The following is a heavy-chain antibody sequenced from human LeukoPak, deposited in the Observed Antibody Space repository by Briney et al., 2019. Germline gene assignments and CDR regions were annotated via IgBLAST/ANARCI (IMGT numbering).Heavy chain of an antibody. Sequence: GGSLRLSCAASGFTFSTYAMHWVRQAPGKGLEWVAAISYDGSNKNYADSVKGRFTISRDNSKNTLYLQMNSLRAEDTTVYYCARDGTDDYPLDYWGQETLVTVSS. V-gene: IGHV3-30*04. D-gene: IGHD4-11*01. CDR2: ISYDGSNK. CDR3: ARDGTDDYPLDY. J-gene: IGHJ4*02. CDR1: GFTFSTYA.